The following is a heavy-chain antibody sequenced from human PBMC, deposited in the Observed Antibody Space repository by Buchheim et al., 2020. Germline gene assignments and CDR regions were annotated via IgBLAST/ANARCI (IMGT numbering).Heavy chain of an antibody. CDR3: ARSDIVVVPAADTPLGWGAFDI. V-gene: IGHV5-51*01. CDR1: GYSFTSYW. Sequence: EVQLVQSGAEVKKPGESLKISCKGSGYSFTSYWIGWVRQMPGKGLEWMGIIYPGDSDTRYSPSFQGQVTISADKSIRTAYLQWSSLKASDTAMYYCARSDIVVVPAADTPLGWGAFDIWGQGT. CDR2: IYPGDSDT. D-gene: IGHD2-2*01. J-gene: IGHJ3*02.